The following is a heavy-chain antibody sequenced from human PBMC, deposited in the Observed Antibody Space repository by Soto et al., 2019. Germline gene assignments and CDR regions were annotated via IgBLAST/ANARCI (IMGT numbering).Heavy chain of an antibody. V-gene: IGHV1-2*02. D-gene: IGHD6-19*01. CDR1: GYPYTNSY. Sequence: QVQLVQSGAAVRKPGASVKVSCKASGYPYTNSYMHWVRQAPGQGLAWMGSIHPNTGGTNYAQKFQGRVTMTRDTAVSTVYMDLNRLTSDDTAIYFCASDFRTRGWFRQAGNFGMDVWGQGTTVTVS. CDR2: IHPNTGGT. CDR3: ASDFRTRGWFRQAGNFGMDV. J-gene: IGHJ6*02.